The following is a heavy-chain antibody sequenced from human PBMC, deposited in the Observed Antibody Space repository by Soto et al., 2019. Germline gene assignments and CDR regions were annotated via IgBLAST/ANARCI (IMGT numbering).Heavy chain of an antibody. D-gene: IGHD5-18*01. CDR3: ARGLIQLRGPGLFYCDY. V-gene: IGHV4-30-4*01. J-gene: IGHJ4*02. Sequence: QVQLQESGPGLVKPSQTLSLTCTVSGGSISSGDYYWSWIRQPPGKGLEWIGYIYYSGSTYYNPSLKSRVTISVDASKNQFSLKLSSVTAADTAVYYCARGLIQLRGPGLFYCDYWGQGTLVTVSS. CDR1: GGSISSGDYY. CDR2: IYYSGST.